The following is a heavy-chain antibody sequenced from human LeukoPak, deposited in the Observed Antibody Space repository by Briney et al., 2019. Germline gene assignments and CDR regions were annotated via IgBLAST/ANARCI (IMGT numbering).Heavy chain of an antibody. J-gene: IGHJ5*02. CDR1: GFTFSSYS. D-gene: IGHD4-17*01. Sequence: GGSLRLSCAASGFTFSSYSMNWVRQAPGKGLEWVSSISSSSSYIYYADSVKGRFTISRDNAKNSLYLQMNSLRAEDTAVYYCARDLTTVTTGRFDPWGQGTLVTVSS. CDR2: ISSSSSYI. CDR3: ARDLTTVTTGRFDP. V-gene: IGHV3-21*01.